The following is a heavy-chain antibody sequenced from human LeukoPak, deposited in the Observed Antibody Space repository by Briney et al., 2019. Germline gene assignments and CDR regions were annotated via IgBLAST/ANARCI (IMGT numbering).Heavy chain of an antibody. J-gene: IGHJ4*02. CDR2: IFYTGFT. CDR1: DGSISDSY. Sequence: PSETLSLTCTVSDGSISDSYWSWIRQSPGKGLEWVGYIFYTGFTHYNPSLESRVTISVDTSKNQFSLRLNSVTAADTAVYYCARIYSGYDFYFDYWGQGTLVTVSS. V-gene: IGHV4-59*01. CDR3: ARIYSGYDFYFDY. D-gene: IGHD5-12*01.